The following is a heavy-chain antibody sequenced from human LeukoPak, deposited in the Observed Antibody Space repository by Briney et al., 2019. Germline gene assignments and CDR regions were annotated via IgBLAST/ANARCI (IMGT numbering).Heavy chain of an antibody. J-gene: IGHJ4*02. Sequence: PSETLSLTCTVSGGSISSSSYYWGWIRQPPGKGLEWIGSIYYSGSTYYNSSLKSRVTISVDTSKNQFSLKLSSVTAADTAVYYCARALYYYEGWGQGTLVTVSS. D-gene: IGHD3-22*01. CDR1: GGSISSSSYY. CDR2: IYYSGST. V-gene: IGHV4-39*07. CDR3: ARALYYYEG.